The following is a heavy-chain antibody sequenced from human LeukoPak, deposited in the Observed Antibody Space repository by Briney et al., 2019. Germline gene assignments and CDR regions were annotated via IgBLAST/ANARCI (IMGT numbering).Heavy chain of an antibody. CDR1: GGSFSGYY. CDR2: INHSGST. D-gene: IGHD3-16*01. Sequence: PSETLSLTCAVYGGSFSGYYWSWLRQPPGKGLEWIGEINHSGSTNYNPSLKSRVTISVDTSKNQFSLKLSSVTAADTAVYYCARSRWAYYYYGMDVWGQGTTVTVSS. V-gene: IGHV4-34*01. CDR3: ARSRWAYYYYGMDV. J-gene: IGHJ6*02.